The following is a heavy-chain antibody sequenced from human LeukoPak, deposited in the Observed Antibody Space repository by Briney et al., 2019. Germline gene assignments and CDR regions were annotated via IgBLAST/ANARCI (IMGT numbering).Heavy chain of an antibody. D-gene: IGHD5-18*01. CDR3: ARVWDTAMGTDAFDI. CDR1: GFTFSDYY. CDR2: ISSSGSTI. J-gene: IGHJ3*02. Sequence: GGSLRLSCAASGFTFSDYYMSWIRQAPGKGLEWVSYISSSGSTIYYADSVKGRFTISRDNAKNSLYPQMNSLRAEDTAVYYCARVWDTAMGTDAFDIWGQGTMVTVSS. V-gene: IGHV3-11*01.